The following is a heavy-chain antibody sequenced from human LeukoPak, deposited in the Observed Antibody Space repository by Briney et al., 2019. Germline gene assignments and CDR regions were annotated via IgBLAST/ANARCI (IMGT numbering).Heavy chain of an antibody. CDR2: IYTSGST. Sequence: SETLSLTCAVYGGSFSGYYWSWIRQPPGKGMEWIGRIYTSGSTNYNPSLKSRVTMSVDTSKNQFSLKLSSVTAADTAVYYCARGGEFDYWGQGTLVTVSS. J-gene: IGHJ4*02. CDR3: ARGGEFDY. CDR1: GGSFSGYY. V-gene: IGHV4-59*10. D-gene: IGHD3-16*01.